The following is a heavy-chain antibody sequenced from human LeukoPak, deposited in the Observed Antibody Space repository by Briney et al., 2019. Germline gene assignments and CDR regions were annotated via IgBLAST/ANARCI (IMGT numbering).Heavy chain of an antibody. D-gene: IGHD3/OR15-3a*01. V-gene: IGHV4-61*02. CDR3: ARDQGFRLGLDAFDI. CDR1: GGSISSGSYY. J-gene: IGHJ3*02. CDR2: IYTSGST. Sequence: PSQTLSLTCTVSGGSISSGSYYRNLIRQPAGKGLEWIGRIYTSGSTNYNPSLKSRVTISLDMSKNQFSLKLRSVTAADTAVYYCARDQGFRLGLDAFDIWGRGTMVTVSS.